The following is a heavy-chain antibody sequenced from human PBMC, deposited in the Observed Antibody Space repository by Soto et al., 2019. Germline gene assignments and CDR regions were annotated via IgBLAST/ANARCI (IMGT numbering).Heavy chain of an antibody. CDR3: ARRPVTYYFDY. V-gene: IGHV3-30-3*01. J-gene: IGHJ4*02. D-gene: IGHD4-17*01. Sequence: GGSLRLSCAASGFTFSNDAMHWVRQAPGKGLEWAAVISYDGSNKYYADSVKGRFTISRDNSKNTLYLQMNSLRAEDTAVYYCARRPVTYYFDYWGQGTLVTVSS. CDR1: GFTFSNDA. CDR2: ISYDGSNK.